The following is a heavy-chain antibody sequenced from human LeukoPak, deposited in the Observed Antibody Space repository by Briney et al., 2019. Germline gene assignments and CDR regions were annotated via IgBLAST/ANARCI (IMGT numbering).Heavy chain of an antibody. CDR2: INHSGST. CDR1: GGSFSGYY. CDR3: ARGRVEGGWTPSRLFDP. Sequence: SETLSLTCAVYGGSFSGYYWSWIRQPPGKGLEWIGEINHSGSTNYNPSLKSRVTISVDTSKNQFSLKLSSVTAADTAVYYCARGRVEGGWTPSRLFDPWGQGTLVTVSS. J-gene: IGHJ5*02. V-gene: IGHV4-34*01. D-gene: IGHD6-19*01.